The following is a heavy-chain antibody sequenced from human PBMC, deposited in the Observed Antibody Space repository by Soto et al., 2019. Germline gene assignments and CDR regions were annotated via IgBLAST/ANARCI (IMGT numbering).Heavy chain of an antibody. D-gene: IGHD6-13*01. CDR2: VNTYNGNP. CDR1: GYTFTNYA. J-gene: IGHJ4*02. V-gene: IGHV1-18*01. Sequence: QVQLVQSGVEVKKPGASVKVSCKASGYTFTNYAISWVRQAPGRGLEWMGWVNTYNGNPNYAQIFQGRVTMTTDTSKGTAYMELRSLKSDDSAVSYCARDSQYSTSWQRFDSWGQGTLVTVSS. CDR3: ARDSQYSTSWQRFDS.